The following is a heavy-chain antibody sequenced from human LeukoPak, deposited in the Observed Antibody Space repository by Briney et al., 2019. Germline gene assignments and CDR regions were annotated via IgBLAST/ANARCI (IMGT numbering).Heavy chain of an antibody. J-gene: IGHJ4*02. V-gene: IGHV4-59*01. Sequence: KPSETLSLTCTVSGGSISDYDWSWIRQPPGKGLEWIGYVYYSGSTSYNPSLKSRVTISVDTSKNQFSLKVSSVTAADTALYYCARGLLVSAYWGQGTLVTVSS. CDR1: GGSISDYD. D-gene: IGHD6-6*01. CDR2: VYYSGST. CDR3: ARGLLVSAY.